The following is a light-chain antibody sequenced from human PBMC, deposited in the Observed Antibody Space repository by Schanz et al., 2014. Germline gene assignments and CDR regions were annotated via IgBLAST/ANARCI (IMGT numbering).Light chain of an antibody. J-gene: IGLJ2*01. CDR2: DVD. CDR1: NSDIGDYKH. CDR3: CSYAGSSTLV. Sequence: QSALTQPASVSGSPGQSITISCSGGNSDIGDYKHVSWYQHHPGNAPKLLIYDVDDRPSGVSHRFSGSKSGTTASLTISGLQAEDEADYYCCSYAGSSTLVFGGGTKVTVL. V-gene: IGLV2-23*02.